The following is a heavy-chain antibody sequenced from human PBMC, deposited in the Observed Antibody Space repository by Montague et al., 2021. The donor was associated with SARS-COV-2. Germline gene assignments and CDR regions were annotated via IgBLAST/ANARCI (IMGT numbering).Heavy chain of an antibody. CDR3: ARDAYYFGPGRRNHGAFDP. D-gene: IGHD2/OR15-2a*01. Sequence: SETLSLTCSVSGDSISRCGDSIGGYFRSWIRVPAGTGLEWFGRNYDNGHFDYNPSLNSRVSMSMDTSKQEFSMRLISVTAADTAVYYCARDAYYFGPGRRNHGAFDPWGQGILVTVSS. CDR1: GDSISRCGDSIGGYF. V-gene: IGHV4-4*07. CDR2: NYDNGHF. J-gene: IGHJ5*02.